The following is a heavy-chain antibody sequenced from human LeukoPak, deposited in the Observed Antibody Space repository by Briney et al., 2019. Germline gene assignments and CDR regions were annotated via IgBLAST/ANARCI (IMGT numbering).Heavy chain of an antibody. CDR3: TTVSNVVVPAAIFAFDI. Sequence: PGGSLRLSCAASGFTSSNAWMSWVRQAPGKGLEWVGRIKSKTDGGTTDYAAPVKGRFTISRDDSKNTLYLQMNSLKTEDTAVYYCTTVSNVVVPAAIFAFDIWGQGTMVTVSS. CDR2: IKSKTDGGTT. J-gene: IGHJ3*02. D-gene: IGHD2-2*01. V-gene: IGHV3-15*01. CDR1: GFTSSNAW.